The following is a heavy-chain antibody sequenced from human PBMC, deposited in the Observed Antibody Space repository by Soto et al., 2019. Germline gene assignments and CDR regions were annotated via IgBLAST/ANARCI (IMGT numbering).Heavy chain of an antibody. Sequence: ESGPTLVNPTQTLTLTCTFSGFSLSTSAMGVAWIRQPPGKALEWLALIYWDDDKRYSPSLRSRLTITKDTSKNQVVLTMTNMDPVDTATFYCAHSRKSYYDILTGYNYWGQGTLVTVSS. CDR2: IYWDDDK. D-gene: IGHD3-9*01. CDR1: GFSLSTSAMG. V-gene: IGHV2-5*02. J-gene: IGHJ4*02. CDR3: AHSRKSYYDILTGYNY.